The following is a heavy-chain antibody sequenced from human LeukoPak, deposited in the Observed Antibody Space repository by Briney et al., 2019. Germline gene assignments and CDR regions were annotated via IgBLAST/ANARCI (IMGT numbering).Heavy chain of an antibody. CDR3: TTDHNYDILTGYYGDI. CDR1: GFTFSNAW. Sequence: GGSLRLSCAASGFTFSNAWMSWVRQAPGKGLEWVGRVKSKTDGGTTDYAAPVKGRFTISRDDSKNTLYLQMNSLKTEDTALYYCTTDHNYDILTGYYGDIWGQGTMVSVSS. V-gene: IGHV3-15*01. CDR2: VKSKTDGGTT. J-gene: IGHJ3*02. D-gene: IGHD3-9*01.